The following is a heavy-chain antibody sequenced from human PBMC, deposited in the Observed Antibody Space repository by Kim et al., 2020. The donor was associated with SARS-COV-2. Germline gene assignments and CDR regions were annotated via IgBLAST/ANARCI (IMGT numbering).Heavy chain of an antibody. J-gene: IGHJ4*02. V-gene: IGHV3-73*01. D-gene: IGHD3-10*01. Sequence: GGSLRLSCAASGFTFSGSAMHWVRQASGKGLEWVGRIRSKANSYATAYAASVKGRFTISRDDSKNTAYLQMNSLKTEDTAVYYCTRPPHGGNGELDYWGQGTLVTVSS. CDR2: IRSKANSYAT. CDR3: TRPPHGGNGELDY. CDR1: GFTFSGSA.